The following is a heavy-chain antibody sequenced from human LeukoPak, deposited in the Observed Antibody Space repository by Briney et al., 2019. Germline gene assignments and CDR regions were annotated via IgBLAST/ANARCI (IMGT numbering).Heavy chain of an antibody. CDR3: ARRYGSGSYNYYYYYMDV. V-gene: IGHV4-39*01. D-gene: IGHD3-10*01. J-gene: IGHJ6*03. CDR1: GGSISSSSYY. CDR2: IYYSGST. Sequence: SETLSLTCTVSGGSISSSSYYWGWTRQPPGKGLEWIGSIYYSGSTYYNPSLKSRVTISVDTSKNQFSLKLSSVTAADTAVYYCARRYGSGSYNYYYYYMDVWGKGTTVTVSS.